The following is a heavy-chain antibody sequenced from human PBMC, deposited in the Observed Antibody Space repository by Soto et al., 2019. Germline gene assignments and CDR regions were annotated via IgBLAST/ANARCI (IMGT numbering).Heavy chain of an antibody. CDR1: GYTFTSYD. Sequence: GASVKVSCKASGYTFTSYDINWVRQATGQGLEWMVCMNPNSGNTGYAQKFQGIVTMTRNTSISTAYMELISLRSEDTAVYYCARGGGGYSSSWYVSASLGSFYYYYYGMDVWGQGTTVTVSS. CDR3: ARGGGGYSSSWYVSASLGSFYYYYYGMDV. V-gene: IGHV1-8*01. J-gene: IGHJ6*02. CDR2: MNPNSGNT. D-gene: IGHD6-13*01.